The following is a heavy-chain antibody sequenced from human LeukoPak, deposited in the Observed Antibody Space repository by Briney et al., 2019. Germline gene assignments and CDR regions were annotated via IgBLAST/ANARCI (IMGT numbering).Heavy chain of an antibody. CDR3: AKIRLWGGYYFDY. D-gene: IGHD5-12*01. V-gene: IGHV3-23*01. CDR1: GFTFSNYA. J-gene: IGHJ4*02. CDR2: IHGSGVST. Sequence: GGSLRLSCAASGFTFSNYAMSWVRQAPGKGLEWVSTIHGSGVSTYYADSVKGRFTISRDNSKNTLYLQMNSLRAEDTAVYHCAKIRLWGGYYFDYWGQGTLVTVSS.